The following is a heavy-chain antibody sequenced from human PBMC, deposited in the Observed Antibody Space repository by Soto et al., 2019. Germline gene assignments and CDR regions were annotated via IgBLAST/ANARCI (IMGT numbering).Heavy chain of an antibody. CDR2: IIPSGGGT. CDR1: GYTFSSYY. CDR3: ARGIAAAAYFDY. D-gene: IGHD6-13*01. J-gene: IGHJ4*02. V-gene: IGHV1-46*01. Sequence: AASVKVSCKASGYTFSSYYMHWVRQAPGQGLEWMGVIIPSGGGTSYAQKFQDRVTMTRDTSTTTVYMEVSSLRSEDTAVYYCARGIAAAAYFDYWGQGTPVTVSS.